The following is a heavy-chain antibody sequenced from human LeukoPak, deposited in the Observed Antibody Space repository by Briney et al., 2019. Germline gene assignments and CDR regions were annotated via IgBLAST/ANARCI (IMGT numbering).Heavy chain of an antibody. CDR3: ARDLNYYDSSGYFDY. CDR1: GFTFGSYW. V-gene: IGHV3-7*01. Sequence: HPGGSLRLSGAASGFTFGSYWMSWVRQAPGKGLEGVANIKQDGSEKYYVDSVKGRFTISRDNAKNSLYLQMNSLRAEDTAVYYCARDLNYYDSSGYFDYWGQGTLVTVSS. D-gene: IGHD3-22*01. J-gene: IGHJ4*02. CDR2: IKQDGSEK.